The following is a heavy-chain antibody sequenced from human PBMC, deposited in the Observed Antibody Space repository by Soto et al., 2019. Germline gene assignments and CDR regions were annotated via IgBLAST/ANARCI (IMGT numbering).Heavy chain of an antibody. CDR2: IIPMFGTA. Sequence: QVQLVQSGAEVKKPGSSVKVSCKTSGGTFSSYAISWVRQAPGQGLEWMGGIIPMFGTANYEKKFQGRVTLTADESTSTAYMELSSLRSEDTALYSCARSRANYYDSRGYYYSTFDYWGQGTLVTVSS. D-gene: IGHD3-22*01. J-gene: IGHJ4*02. CDR1: GGTFSSYA. V-gene: IGHV1-69*12. CDR3: ARSRANYYDSRGYYYSTFDY.